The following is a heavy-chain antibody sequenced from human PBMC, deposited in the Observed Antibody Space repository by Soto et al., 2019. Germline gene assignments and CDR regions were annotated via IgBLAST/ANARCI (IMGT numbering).Heavy chain of an antibody. V-gene: IGHV4-31*03. D-gene: IGHD2-15*01. Sequence: SETLSLTCTVSGGSISSGGYYWSWIRQHPGKGLEWIGYIYYSGSTYYNPSLKSRVTISVDTSKNQFSLKLSSVTAADTAVYCCARDSTVVVVAAASFGMDVWGQGTTVTVSS. CDR2: IYYSGST. CDR1: GGSISSGGYY. J-gene: IGHJ6*02. CDR3: ARDSTVVVVAAASFGMDV.